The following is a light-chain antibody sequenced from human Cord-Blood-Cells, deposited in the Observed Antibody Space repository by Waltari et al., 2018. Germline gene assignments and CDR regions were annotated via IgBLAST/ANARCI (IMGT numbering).Light chain of an antibody. J-gene: IGKJ4*01. CDR3: QQYYSTPPT. CDR1: QSVLYSSNNKNY. Sequence: DIVMTQSPDSLAVSLGERATINCNSRQSVLYSSNNKNYLAWYQQKPGQPPKLLIYWASTRESGVPDRFSGSGSGTDFTLTISSLQAEDVAVYYCQQYYSTPPTFGGGTKVEIK. CDR2: WAS. V-gene: IGKV4-1*01.